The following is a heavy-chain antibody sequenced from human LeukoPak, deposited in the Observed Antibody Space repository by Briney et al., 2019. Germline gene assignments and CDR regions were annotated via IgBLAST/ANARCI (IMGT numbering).Heavy chain of an antibody. D-gene: IGHD6-19*01. CDR3: ARDGSGYSSGWADY. CDR1: GYTFSGYY. Sequence: ASVKVSCKASGYTFSGYYMHWVRQAPGQGLEWMGWINPNTGGTNYAQKFQGRVTMTRGTSISTAYMDLSRLRSDDTAVFYCARDGSGYSSGWADYWGQGTLVTVSS. V-gene: IGHV1-2*02. CDR2: INPNTGGT. J-gene: IGHJ4*02.